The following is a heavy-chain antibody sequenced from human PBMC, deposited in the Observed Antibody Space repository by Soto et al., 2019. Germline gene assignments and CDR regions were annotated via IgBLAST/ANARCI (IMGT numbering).Heavy chain of an antibody. CDR1: NVSISGYY. V-gene: IGHV4-59*01. J-gene: IGHJ5*02. Sequence: SETLSLTCAVSNVSISGYYWNWIRQPPGKGLEWIGYIYYRGSTSYNPSLKSRVTISLDTSKSRFSLELSSVTAAGTAVYYCARSHDFKWCGAFAAWGQGTLVTVSS. D-gene: IGHD2-15*01. CDR2: IYYRGST. CDR3: ARSHDFKWCGAFAA.